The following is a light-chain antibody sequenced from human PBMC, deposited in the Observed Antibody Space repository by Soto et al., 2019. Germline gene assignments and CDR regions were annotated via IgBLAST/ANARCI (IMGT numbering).Light chain of an antibody. CDR1: QSVSTR. Sequence: DIQMTQSPSSVSASVGDRVTIICRASQSVSTRLAWYQQKPGKAPKVLIYDASSWAGGVPSRFTGSGSGTEFTLTINSLQTDDFATYYCQQYSVYWTFGQGTKVDI. V-gene: IGKV1-5*02. CDR3: QQYSVYWT. J-gene: IGKJ1*01. CDR2: DAS.